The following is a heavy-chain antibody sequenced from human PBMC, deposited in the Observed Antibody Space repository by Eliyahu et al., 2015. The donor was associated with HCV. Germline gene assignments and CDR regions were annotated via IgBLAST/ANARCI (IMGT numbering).Heavy chain of an antibody. CDR1: GGSFSGYY. V-gene: IGHV4-34*01. Sequence: QVQLQQWGAGLLKPSETLSLTCAVYGGSFSGYYWSWIRQPPGKGLEWIGEINHSGSTNYNPSLKSRVTISVDTSKNQFSLKLSSVTAADTAVYYCARARYSSSWSRYFQHWGQGTLVTVSS. CDR2: INHSGST. D-gene: IGHD6-13*01. CDR3: ARARYSSSWSRYFQH. J-gene: IGHJ1*01.